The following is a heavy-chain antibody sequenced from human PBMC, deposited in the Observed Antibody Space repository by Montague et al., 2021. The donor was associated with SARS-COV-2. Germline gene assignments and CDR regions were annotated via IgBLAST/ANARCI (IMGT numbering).Heavy chain of an antibody. CDR3: ARRLTELEPPFDP. CDR1: GDSIRSATHY. CDR2: IYYSGST. Sequence: SETLSLTCDVSGDSIRSATHYWAWIRQPPGRGLEWIGNIYYSGSTMYNPSLKSRVTMSVDTSKNQFSLRLNLVTAADTAVYYCARRLTELEPPFDPWGQGTLVIVSS. V-gene: IGHV4-39*01. D-gene: IGHD1-1*01. J-gene: IGHJ5*02.